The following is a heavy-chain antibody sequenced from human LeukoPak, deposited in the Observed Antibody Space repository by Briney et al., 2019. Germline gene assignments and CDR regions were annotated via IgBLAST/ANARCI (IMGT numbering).Heavy chain of an antibody. CDR2: IYPGDSDT. Sequence: GESLKISCKGSGYSFTSYWIGWVRQMPGKGLEWMGIIYPGDSDTRYSPSFQGQVTISADKSISTAYLQWSSLKASDTAMYYCARAGNIVLMNYYGMDVWGQGTTVTVSS. CDR1: GYSFTSYW. V-gene: IGHV5-51*01. CDR3: ARAGNIVLMNYYGMDV. D-gene: IGHD2-8*01. J-gene: IGHJ6*02.